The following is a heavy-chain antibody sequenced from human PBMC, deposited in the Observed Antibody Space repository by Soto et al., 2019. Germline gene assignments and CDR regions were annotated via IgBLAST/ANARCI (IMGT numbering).Heavy chain of an antibody. CDR2: IIPIFGTA. CDR1: GGTFSSYA. D-gene: IGHD3-3*01. Sequence: QVQLVQSGAEVKKPGSSVKVSCKASGGTFSSYAISWVRQAPGQGLEWMGGIIPIFGTANYAQKFQGRVTITADESTSTAYMELSSLRSEDTPVYYCAKGGYYDFWSGYKTDYYYYGMDVWGQGTTVTVSS. CDR3: AKGGYYDFWSGYKTDYYYYGMDV. V-gene: IGHV1-69*01. J-gene: IGHJ6*02.